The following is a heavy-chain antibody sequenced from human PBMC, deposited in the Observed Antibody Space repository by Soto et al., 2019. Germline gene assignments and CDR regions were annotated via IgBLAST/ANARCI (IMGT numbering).Heavy chain of an antibody. D-gene: IGHD6-19*01. CDR3: ARHYSSGSRNWFDP. CDR1: GGSINSSGYF. Sequence: SETLSLTFSVSGGSINSSGYFRGWVRQPPGKGLEWIGSIYYSGSTYYNPSLRSRVTISVDTSKNQFSLKLSSVTAADTAVFYCARHYSSGSRNWFDPWGQGTLVTVSS. V-gene: IGHV4-39*01. CDR2: IYYSGST. J-gene: IGHJ5*02.